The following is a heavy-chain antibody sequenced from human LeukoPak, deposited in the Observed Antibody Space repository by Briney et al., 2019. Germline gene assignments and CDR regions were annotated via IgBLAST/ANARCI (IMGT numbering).Heavy chain of an antibody. V-gene: IGHV3-23*01. CDR2: ISGSGGST. CDR3: AKDPALSDCSSTSCLNY. D-gene: IGHD2-2*01. Sequence: GGSMRLSCAASGITFSSDAMSWVRQAPGKGLEWVSSISGSGGSTYYADSVKGRFTISRDNSKNTLYLQMNSLRAEDTAVYYCAKDPALSDCSSTSCLNYWGQGTLVTVSS. CDR1: GITFSSDA. J-gene: IGHJ4*02.